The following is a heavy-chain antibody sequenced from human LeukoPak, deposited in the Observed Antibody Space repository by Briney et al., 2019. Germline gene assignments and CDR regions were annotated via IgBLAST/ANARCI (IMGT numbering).Heavy chain of an antibody. Sequence: GRTLRLSCAGSGFTFSSYGMSWVRQAPGKGLEWVSAISGSGGSTYYADSVKGRFTISRDNSKNTLYLQMNSLRAEDTAVYYCAKRVTPWKTVTTSWALDSWGQGIQVTVSS. CDR3: AKRVTPWKTVTTSWALDS. V-gene: IGHV3-23*01. D-gene: IGHD4-11*01. J-gene: IGHJ4*02. CDR1: GFTFSSYG. CDR2: ISGSGGST.